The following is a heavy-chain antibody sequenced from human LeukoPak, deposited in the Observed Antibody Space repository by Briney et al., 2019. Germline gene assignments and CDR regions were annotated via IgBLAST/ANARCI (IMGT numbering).Heavy chain of an antibody. D-gene: IGHD6-19*01. CDR2: ISSSSSYI. CDR3: ARDPQQWLVEGYYFDY. Sequence: GGSLRLSCAASGFTFSSYSMNWVRQAPGKGLEWVSSISSSSSYIYYADSVTGRFTISRDNAKNSLYLQMNSLRAEDTAVYYFARDPQQWLVEGYYFDYWGQGTLVTVSS. CDR1: GFTFSSYS. J-gene: IGHJ4*02. V-gene: IGHV3-21*04.